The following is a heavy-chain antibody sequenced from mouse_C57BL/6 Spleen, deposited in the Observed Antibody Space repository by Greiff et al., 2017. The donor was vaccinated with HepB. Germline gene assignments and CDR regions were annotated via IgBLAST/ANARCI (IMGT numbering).Heavy chain of an antibody. CDR3: ARRSTSPYYFDY. Sequence: LVESGAELVKPGASVKISCKASGYAFSSYWMNWVKQRPGKGLEWIGQIYPGDGDTNYNGKFKGKATLTADKSSSTAYMQLSSLTSEDSAVYFCARRSTSPYYFDYWGQGTTLTVSS. D-gene: IGHD2-1*01. CDR1: GYAFSSYW. V-gene: IGHV1-80*01. CDR2: IYPGDGDT. J-gene: IGHJ2*01.